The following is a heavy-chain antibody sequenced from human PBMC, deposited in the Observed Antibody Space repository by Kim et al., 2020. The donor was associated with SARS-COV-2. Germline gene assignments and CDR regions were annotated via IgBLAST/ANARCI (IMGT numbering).Heavy chain of an antibody. CDR1: GYTFTSYD. Sequence: ASVKVSCKASGYTFTSYDINWMRQATGQGLEWMGWMNPNSGNTGYAQKFQGRVTMTRNTSISTAYMELSSLRSEDTAVYYCARLDEYYDSSGYYYKYYYYGMDVWGQGTTVTVSS. D-gene: IGHD3-22*01. CDR3: ARLDEYYDSSGYYYKYYYYGMDV. V-gene: IGHV1-8*01. J-gene: IGHJ6*02. CDR2: MNPNSGNT.